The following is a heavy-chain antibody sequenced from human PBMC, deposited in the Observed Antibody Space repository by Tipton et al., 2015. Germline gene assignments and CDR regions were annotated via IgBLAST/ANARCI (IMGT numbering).Heavy chain of an antibody. Sequence: TLSLTCTVSGVSIRSHNYYWTWIRQPPGQGLEWIGYIYDGLITFYNPSLDSRVNISDDASQNQFSLNLRSVTAADTAVYYCARAMEADPDAFDIWGQGTMVTVSS. D-gene: IGHD3-3*01. J-gene: IGHJ3*02. CDR3: ARAMEADPDAFDI. CDR2: IYDGLIT. V-gene: IGHV4-30-4*08. CDR1: GVSIRSHNYY.